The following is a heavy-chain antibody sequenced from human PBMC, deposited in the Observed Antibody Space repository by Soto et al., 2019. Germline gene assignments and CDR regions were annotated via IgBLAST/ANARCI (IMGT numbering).Heavy chain of an antibody. Sequence: ASVKVSRKASGYTFTSYYMHWVRHAPGQGLEWMGIINPSGGSTSYAQKFQGRVTMTRDKSTSTAYMELSSLRSEDTAVYYFSGFRGYSGYGVLHDFWGQGTLVTVSA. D-gene: IGHD5-12*01. CDR2: INPSGGST. CDR3: SGFRGYSGYGVLHDF. CDR1: GYTFTSYY. V-gene: IGHV1-46*01. J-gene: IGHJ1*01.